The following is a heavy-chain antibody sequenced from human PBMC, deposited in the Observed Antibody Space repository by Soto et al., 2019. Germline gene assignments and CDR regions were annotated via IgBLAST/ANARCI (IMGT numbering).Heavy chain of an antibody. V-gene: IGHV5-51*01. J-gene: IGHJ4*02. D-gene: IGHD6-19*01. Sequence: GESLKISCKGSGYSFTSYWIAWVRQMPGKGLEWMGIIYLSDSDTRYSPSFQGRVTISADKSISTAYLQWSSLKASDTALYYCVKEGYMRSDWYGQFDCWGQGTLVTVSS. CDR2: IYLSDSDT. CDR1: GYSFTSYW. CDR3: VKEGYMRSDWYGQFDC.